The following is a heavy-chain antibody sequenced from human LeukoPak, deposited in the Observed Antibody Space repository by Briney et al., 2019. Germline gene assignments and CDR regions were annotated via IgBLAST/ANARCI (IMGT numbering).Heavy chain of an antibody. CDR3: ANMAPYGDYDQEWYFDL. CDR1: GFTFSSYW. J-gene: IGHJ2*01. D-gene: IGHD4-17*01. Sequence: GGSLRLSCAASGFTFSSYWMSWVRQAPGKGLEWVANIKEDGGQKFHVGSVRGRFTISRDNAKTSLYLQMNSLRAEDTAVYYCANMAPYGDYDQEWYFDLWGRGTLVTVSS. CDR2: IKEDGGQK. V-gene: IGHV3-7*01.